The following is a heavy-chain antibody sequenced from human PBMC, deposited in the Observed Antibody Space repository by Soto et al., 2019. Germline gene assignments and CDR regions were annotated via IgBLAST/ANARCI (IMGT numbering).Heavy chain of an antibody. V-gene: IGHV3-33*01. CDR1: GFTFSSYG. CDR3: ARDYERLGYCSSTSCYFGY. J-gene: IGHJ4*02. CDR2: IWYDGSNK. Sequence: QVQLVESGGGVVQPGRSLRLSCAASGFTFSSYGMHWVRQAPGKGLEWVAVIWYDGSNKYYADSVKGRFTISRDNSKNTLYLQMNRLRAEDTDVYYCARDYERLGYCSSTSCYFGYWGQGTLVTVSS. D-gene: IGHD2-2*01.